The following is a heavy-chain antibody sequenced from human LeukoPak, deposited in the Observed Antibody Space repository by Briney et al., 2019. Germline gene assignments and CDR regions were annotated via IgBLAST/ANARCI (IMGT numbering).Heavy chain of an antibody. Sequence: GGSLRLSCAASGLTFNNYAMSWVRQAPRKGLEWVSTIRSDGGYTFYTDSAKGRFTISRDNSKNTVYLQMNTLRAEDTAVYYCASPPPVGATGRVAYWGQGALVTVSS. CDR3: ASPPPVGATGRVAY. D-gene: IGHD1-26*01. J-gene: IGHJ4*02. CDR2: IRSDGGYT. CDR1: GLTFNNYA. V-gene: IGHV3-23*01.